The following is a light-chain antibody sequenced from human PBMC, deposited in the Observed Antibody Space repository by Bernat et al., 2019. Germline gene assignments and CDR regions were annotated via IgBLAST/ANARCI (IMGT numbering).Light chain of an antibody. Sequence: QSALTQPASVSGSPGQSITISCTGTRSDVGSSYLVSWYQQHPGKAPKLIIYEGSKRPSGVANRFSGSKSGNTESLTISGLQAEDEADYYCCSYAGISTVLFGGGTKLTVL. CDR2: EGS. V-gene: IGLV2-23*01. CDR1: RSDVGSSYL. J-gene: IGLJ2*01. CDR3: CSYAGISTVL.